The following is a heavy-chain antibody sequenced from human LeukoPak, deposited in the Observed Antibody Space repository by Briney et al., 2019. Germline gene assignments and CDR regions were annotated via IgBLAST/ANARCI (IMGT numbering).Heavy chain of an antibody. CDR3: ARQWLGPYSYGLDYFDY. CDR1: GGSISSSSYY. CDR2: IYYSGST. Sequence: SETLSLTRTVSGGSISSSSYYWGWIRQPPGKGLEWIGSIYYSGSTYYNPSLKSRVTISVDTSKNQFSLKLSSVTAADTAVYYCARQWLGPYSYGLDYFDYWGQGTLVTVSS. V-gene: IGHV4-39*01. J-gene: IGHJ4*02. D-gene: IGHD5-18*01.